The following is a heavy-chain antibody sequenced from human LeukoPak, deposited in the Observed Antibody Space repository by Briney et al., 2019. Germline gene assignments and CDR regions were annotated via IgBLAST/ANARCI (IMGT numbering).Heavy chain of an antibody. V-gene: IGHV3-53*01. CDR2: IYSGGST. Sequence: GGSLRLSCAASGSSVRTGSSYLYWVRQAPGKGLEWVSLIYSGGSTSYADPVKGRFTISSDNSKNTLYLEMSSLRTDDTAIYYCARDHDLWGQGILVTVSS. CDR1: GSSVRTGSSY. CDR3: ARDHDL. J-gene: IGHJ5*02.